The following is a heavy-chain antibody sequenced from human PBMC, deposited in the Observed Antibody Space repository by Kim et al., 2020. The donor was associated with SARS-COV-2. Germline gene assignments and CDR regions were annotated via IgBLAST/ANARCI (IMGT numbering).Heavy chain of an antibody. V-gene: IGHV1-24*01. J-gene: IGHJ4*02. CDR1: GYTLTELS. CDR2: FDPEDGET. Sequence: ASVKVSCKVSGYTLTELSMHWVRQAPGKGLEWMGGFDPEDGETIYAQKFQGRVTMTEDTSTDTAYMELSSLRSEDTAVYYCATCLSGSCYHPSYYFDYWGQGTLVTVSS. CDR3: ATCLSGSCYHPSYYFDY. D-gene: IGHD2-15*01.